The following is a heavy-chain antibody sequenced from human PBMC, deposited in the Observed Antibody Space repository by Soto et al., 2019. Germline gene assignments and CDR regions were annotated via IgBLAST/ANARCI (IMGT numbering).Heavy chain of an antibody. J-gene: IGHJ4*02. V-gene: IGHV4-30-4*08. Sequence: SETLSLTCTVSGGSISSGDDYWSWIRQPPGKGLEWIGYIHYSGSSYYNPSLTSRVTISVDTSKNQFYLKLSSVTAADTAVYYCARERATMTTGYWGQGTLVTVSS. CDR1: GGSISSGDDY. D-gene: IGHD4-17*01. CDR2: IHYSGSS. CDR3: ARERATMTTGY.